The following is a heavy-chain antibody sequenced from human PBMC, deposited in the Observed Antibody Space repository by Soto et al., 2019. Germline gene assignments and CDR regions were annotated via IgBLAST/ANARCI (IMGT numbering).Heavy chain of an antibody. J-gene: IGHJ4*02. V-gene: IGHV4-59*08. CDR2: IYDSENT. D-gene: IGHD6-6*01. Sequence: PSETLSVTCSVAGGSIVRYYWSWIRQSPGKGLEWIGFIYDSENTNYNPSLKSRVTISGDTSKNQLSLTLSSVTAADTAIYYCARHEKGSSFDHWGQGALVTVSS. CDR1: GGSIVRYY. CDR3: ARHEKGSSFDH.